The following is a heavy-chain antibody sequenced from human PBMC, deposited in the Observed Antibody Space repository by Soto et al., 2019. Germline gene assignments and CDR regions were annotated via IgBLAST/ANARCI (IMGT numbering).Heavy chain of an antibody. J-gene: IGHJ3*02. D-gene: IGHD3-16*01. CDR1: GGTFSSYA. CDR3: ASGRGNKRADAFDI. Sequence: SVKVSCKASGGTFSSYAISWVRQAPGQGLEWMGGIIPIFGTANYAQKFQGRVTITADESTSTAYMELSSLRSEDTAVYYCASGRGNKRADAFDIWGQGTMVTVSS. V-gene: IGHV1-69*13. CDR2: IIPIFGTA.